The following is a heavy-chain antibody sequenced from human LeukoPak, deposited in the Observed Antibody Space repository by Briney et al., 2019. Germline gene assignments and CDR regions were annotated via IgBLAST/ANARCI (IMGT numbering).Heavy chain of an antibody. V-gene: IGHV4-30-2*01. CDR2: IYHSGST. Sequence: SQTLSLTCTVSGGSLSSGGYYWSWIRQPAGTGLEWIGYIYHSGSTYYNPSLKSRVTISVDRSTNQFSLKLSSVTAADTAVYYCARGSVTKGMDVWGKGPTVTVSS. CDR1: GGSLSSGGYY. D-gene: IGHD4-11*01. CDR3: ARGSVTKGMDV. J-gene: IGHJ6*03.